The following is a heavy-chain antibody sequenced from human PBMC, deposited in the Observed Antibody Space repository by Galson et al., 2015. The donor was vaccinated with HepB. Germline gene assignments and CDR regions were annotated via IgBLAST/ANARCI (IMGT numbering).Heavy chain of an antibody. CDR1: GFTFSSYA. CDR3: ARDRSTGYYSHYYMDV. V-gene: IGHV3-48*01. J-gene: IGHJ6*03. CDR2: ISSSSSTI. Sequence: SLRLSCAASGFTFSSYAMNWVRQAPGKGLEWVSYISSSSSTIYADSVKGRFTISRDNAKNSLYLQMNSLRAEDTAVYYCARDRSTGYYSHYYMDVWGKGTTVTVSS. D-gene: IGHD4-11*01.